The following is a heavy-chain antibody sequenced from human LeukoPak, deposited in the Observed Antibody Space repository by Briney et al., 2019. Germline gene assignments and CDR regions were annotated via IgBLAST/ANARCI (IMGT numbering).Heavy chain of an antibody. CDR1: GGSFSGYY. D-gene: IGHD5-12*01. J-gene: IGHJ4*02. CDR2: INHSGST. Sequence: NTSETLSLTCAVYGGSFSGYYWSWIRQPPGKGLEWIGEINHSGSTNYNPSLKSRVTISVDTSKNQFSLKLSSVTAADTAVYYCARRGSRRIVAMRYYFDYWGQGTLVTVSS. V-gene: IGHV4-34*01. CDR3: ARRGSRRIVAMRYYFDY.